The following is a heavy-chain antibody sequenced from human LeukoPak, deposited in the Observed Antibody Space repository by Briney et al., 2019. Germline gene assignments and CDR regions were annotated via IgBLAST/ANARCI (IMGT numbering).Heavy chain of an antibody. Sequence: GGSLRLSCAASGFTFNIYTMTWVRQAPGKGLDWVSITSDDGDYTYYADSVKGRFTISRDNSKNTLYLQMNSLRAEDTAIYYCAKSRGIYDSTGWRTSDHWGQGTLVTVSS. CDR1: GFTFNIYT. V-gene: IGHV3-23*01. J-gene: IGHJ4*02. CDR2: TSDDGDYT. CDR3: AKSRGIYDSTGWRTSDH. D-gene: IGHD6-19*01.